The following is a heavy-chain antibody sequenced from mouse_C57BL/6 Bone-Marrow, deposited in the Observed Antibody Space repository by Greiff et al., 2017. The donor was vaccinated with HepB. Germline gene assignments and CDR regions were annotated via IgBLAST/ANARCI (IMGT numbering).Heavy chain of an antibody. CDR3: VRRGSYYYGSTYYFDY. CDR2: INPSNGGT. Sequence: VQLQQPGTELVKPGASVKLSCKASGYTFTSYWMHWVKQRPGQGLEWIGNINPSNGGTNYNEKFKSKATLTVDKSSSTAYMQLSSLTSEDSAVYYCVRRGSYYYGSTYYFDYCGQGTTLTVSS. V-gene: IGHV1-53*01. J-gene: IGHJ2*01. D-gene: IGHD1-1*01. CDR1: GYTFTSYW.